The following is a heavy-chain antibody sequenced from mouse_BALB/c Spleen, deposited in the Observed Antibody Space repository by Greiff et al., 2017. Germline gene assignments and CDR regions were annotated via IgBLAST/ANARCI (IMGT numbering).Heavy chain of an antibody. CDR1: GYTFTSYW. V-gene: IGHV1-7*01. CDR3: ARKKGYGNYDFDY. J-gene: IGHJ2*01. D-gene: IGHD2-1*01. CDR2: INPSTGYT. Sequence: VQLQQSGAELAKPGASVKMSCKASGYTFTSYWMHWVKQRPGQGLEWIGYINPSTGYTEYNQKFKDKATLTADKSSSTAYMQLSSLTSEDSAVYYCARKKGYGNYDFDYWGQGTTLTVSS.